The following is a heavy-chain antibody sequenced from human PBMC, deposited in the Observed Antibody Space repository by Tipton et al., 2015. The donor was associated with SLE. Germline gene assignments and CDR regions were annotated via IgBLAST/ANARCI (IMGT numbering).Heavy chain of an antibody. D-gene: IGHD6-19*01. J-gene: IGHJ4*02. CDR1: GGSISSYY. V-gene: IGHV4-34*01. Sequence: TLSLTCTVSGGSISSYYWSWIRQPPGKGLEWIGEINHSGSTNYNPSLKSRVTISVDTSKNQFSLKLSSVTAADTAVYYCARGSGGWYVYWGQGTLVTVSS. CDR2: INHSGST. CDR3: ARGSGGWYVY.